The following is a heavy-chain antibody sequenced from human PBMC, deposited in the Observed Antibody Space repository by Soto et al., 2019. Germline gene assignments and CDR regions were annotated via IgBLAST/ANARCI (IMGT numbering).Heavy chain of an antibody. CDR2: ISGSGGST. CDR1: GLTFSSYA. D-gene: IGHD6-6*01. Sequence: SGGSLGLSCAASGLTFSSYAMSWVRQSPGKGLEWVSAISGSGGSTYYADSVKGRFTISRDNSKNTLYLQMNSLRAEDTAVYYFAKDNEQLDPFDYWGQGTLVTVS. CDR3: AKDNEQLDPFDY. V-gene: IGHV3-23*01. J-gene: IGHJ4*02.